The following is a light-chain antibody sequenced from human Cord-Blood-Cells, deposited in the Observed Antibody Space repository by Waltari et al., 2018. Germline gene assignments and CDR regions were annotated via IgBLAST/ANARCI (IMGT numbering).Light chain of an antibody. CDR2: AAS. CDR3: QQSYSTPIT. V-gene: IGKV1-39*01. CDR1: QSISSY. Sequence: DIQMTQSPSSLSASVGDRVTITFRASQSISSYLNWYQQKPGKALKLLIDAASSLQSGVPSRFSGSGSGTDFTLTISSRQPEDFATYYCQQSYSTPITFGQGTRLEIK. J-gene: IGKJ5*01.